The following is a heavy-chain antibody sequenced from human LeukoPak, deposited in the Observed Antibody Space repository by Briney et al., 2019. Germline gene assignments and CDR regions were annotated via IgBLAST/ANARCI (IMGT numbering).Heavy chain of an antibody. D-gene: IGHD4-11*01. CDR2: IDFVRSHT. CDR3: ATDDYRGLGY. J-gene: IGHJ4*02. V-gene: IGHV3-74*01. Sequence: GGSLRLSCAASGITFSNYWMHWVRQAPGKGLVWVSHIDFVRSHTTYADSVKGRFTISRDNAKSTLYLQMNSLRAEDTAVYYCATDDYRGLGYWGQGTLVTVSS. CDR1: GITFSNYW.